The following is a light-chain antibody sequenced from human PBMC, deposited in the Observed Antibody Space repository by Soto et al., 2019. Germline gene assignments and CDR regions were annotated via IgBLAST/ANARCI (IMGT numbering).Light chain of an antibody. Sequence: IQMPQSPSSLSASVGDRVTITCQASQDIKNYLNWYQQKSGKAPKLLIYDASDLETGVPSRFSGSGSGTDFTFTINSLQPEDIATYYCQQYDNLPLTFGGGTKVDI. V-gene: IGKV1-33*01. CDR1: QDIKNY. CDR2: DAS. CDR3: QQYDNLPLT. J-gene: IGKJ4*01.